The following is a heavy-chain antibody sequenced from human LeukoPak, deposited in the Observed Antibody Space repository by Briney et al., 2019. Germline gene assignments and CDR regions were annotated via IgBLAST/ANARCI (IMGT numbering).Heavy chain of an antibody. CDR1: GGSISSSNYY. Sequence: PSETLSLTCTVSGGSISSSNYYWVWIRQPPGKGLEWIGSIYYSGSTYYNPALKSRLTISIDTSKNQFSLKLSSVTAADTTVYYCARINSSASSHQETDYWGQGTLVTVSS. CDR3: ARINSSASSHQETDY. D-gene: IGHD3-22*01. CDR2: IYYSGST. J-gene: IGHJ4*02. V-gene: IGHV4-39*01.